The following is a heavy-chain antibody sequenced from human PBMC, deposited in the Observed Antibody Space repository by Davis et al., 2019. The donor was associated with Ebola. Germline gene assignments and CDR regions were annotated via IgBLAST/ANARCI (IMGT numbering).Heavy chain of an antibody. CDR1: GFTFTDYY. Sequence: PGGSLRLSCAASGFTFTDYYMGWIRQAPGKGLEWVSTLGLSADTYYADSVKGRFTISRDNSKNTLHLQMNSLRVEDTAIYYCAKDTSNVWFDVWGQGTMVTVAS. CDR2: LGLSADT. CDR3: AKDTSNVWFDV. D-gene: IGHD6-19*01. V-gene: IGHV3-23*01. J-gene: IGHJ3*01.